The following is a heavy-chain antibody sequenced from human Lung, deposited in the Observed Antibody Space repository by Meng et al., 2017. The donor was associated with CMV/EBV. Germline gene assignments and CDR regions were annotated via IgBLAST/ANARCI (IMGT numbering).Heavy chain of an antibody. D-gene: IGHD5-12*01. CDR2: IKHESSEK. CDR1: GFTFSSYW. J-gene: IGHJ3*02. V-gene: IGHV3-7*01. CDR3: ARDTGYDDALDI. Sequence: GGSLRLSCAASGFTFSSYWMSWVRQAPGKGLEWVANIKHESSEKYYVDSVKGRFTISRDNAKSSLYLQMNSLRAEDTAVYYCARDTGYDDALDIWGQGTMVTVSS.